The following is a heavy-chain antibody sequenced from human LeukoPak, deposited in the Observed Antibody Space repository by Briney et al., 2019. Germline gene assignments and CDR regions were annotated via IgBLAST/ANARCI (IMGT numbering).Heavy chain of an antibody. CDR3: ATAVISAMVLDY. CDR1: GYTLTELS. V-gene: IGHV1-24*01. J-gene: IGHJ4*02. CDR2: FDPEDGET. Sequence: ASVKVSCKVSGYTLTELSMHWVRQAPGKGLEWMGGFDPEDGETIYAQKFQGRVTMTEDTSTDTAYMELSSLRSEDTAVYYCATAVISAMVLDYWGQGTLVTVSS. D-gene: IGHD3-10*01.